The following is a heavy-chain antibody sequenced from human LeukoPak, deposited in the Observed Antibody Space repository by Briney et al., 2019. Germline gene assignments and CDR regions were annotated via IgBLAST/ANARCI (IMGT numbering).Heavy chain of an antibody. CDR2: INHSGLT. CDR1: VAAFSASY. CDR3: ARRLQSASQNMDV. Sequence: SETLSLTCAVYVAAFSASYWRWSHQHRGMWLKWIGEINHSGLTNYNPSLKSRVSISVDTSKNQFSLKLSSLTAADTAVYYCARRLQSASQNMDVWGKGTTVSVSS. J-gene: IGHJ6*03. V-gene: IGHV4-34*01. D-gene: IGHD5-24*01.